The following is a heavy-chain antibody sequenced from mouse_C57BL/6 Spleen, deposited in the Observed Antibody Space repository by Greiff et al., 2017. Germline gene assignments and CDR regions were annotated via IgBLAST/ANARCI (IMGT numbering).Heavy chain of an antibody. J-gene: IGHJ2*01. D-gene: IGHD4-1*02. CDR3: ARSTTGNGY. CDR1: GYTFTSYW. Sequence: QVQLQQPGAELVKPGASVKLSCKASGYTFTSYWMQWVKQRPGQGLEWIGEIDPSDSYTNYNQKFKGKATLTVDTSSSTAYMQLSSLTSEDSAVYYCARSTTGNGYWGQGTTLTVSS. CDR2: IDPSDSYT. V-gene: IGHV1-50*01.